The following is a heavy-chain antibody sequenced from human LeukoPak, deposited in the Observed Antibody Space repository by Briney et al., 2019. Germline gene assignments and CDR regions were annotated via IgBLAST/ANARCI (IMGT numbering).Heavy chain of an antibody. CDR2: INHNEST. CDR3: ARGRDSNLLPPWAKDYYYMDV. J-gene: IGHJ6*03. D-gene: IGHD4-11*01. CDR1: GGPFSGYY. Sequence: SETLSLTCAVYGGPFSGYYWSGIPHPPGKGLEWIGEINHNESTSYNPSIKSRVTISVDTSTIQFSLKLSSVTAADTAVYYCARGRDSNLLPPWAKDYYYMDVWGKGTTVTVSS. V-gene: IGHV4-34*01.